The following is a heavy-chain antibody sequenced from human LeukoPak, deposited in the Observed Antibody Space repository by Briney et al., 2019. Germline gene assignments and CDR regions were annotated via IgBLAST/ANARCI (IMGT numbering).Heavy chain of an antibody. V-gene: IGHV3-23*01. CDR2: ISGSGGST. Sequence: GGSLRLSCAASGFTLSIYGMSWVRQAPGKGLEWVSGISGSGGSTYYADSVKGRFTISRDTSKNTLYLQMNSLRAADTAVYYCVKSGYNRFDYWGQGALVTVSS. CDR1: GFTLSIYG. J-gene: IGHJ4*02. D-gene: IGHD5-24*01. CDR3: VKSGYNRFDY.